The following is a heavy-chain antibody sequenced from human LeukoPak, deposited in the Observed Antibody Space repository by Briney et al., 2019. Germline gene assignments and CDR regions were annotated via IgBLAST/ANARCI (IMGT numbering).Heavy chain of an antibody. D-gene: IGHD5-18*01. CDR1: GFTFSTYN. J-gene: IGHJ4*02. CDR3: ARDSPSGLIYGYFGAYFDY. V-gene: IGHV3-21*06. CDR2: ISSTSSFI. Sequence: GGSLRLSCAASGFTFSTYNMNWVRQAPGKGLEWVSSISSTSSFIYYADSVKGRFTISRDNAKNSLYLQLNSLRAEDTAVYYCARDSPSGLIYGYFGAYFDYWGQGTLVTVSS.